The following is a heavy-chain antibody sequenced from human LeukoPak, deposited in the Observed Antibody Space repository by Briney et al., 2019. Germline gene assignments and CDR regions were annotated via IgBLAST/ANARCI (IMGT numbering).Heavy chain of an antibody. Sequence: PGGSLRLSCAASGFTFSNHWMSWVRQAPGKGLEWVANIKQDGSEKYYVDSVKGRFTISRDNAKNSLYLQMNSLRAEDTAVYYCARGGGSYYNYWGQGTVVTVSS. V-gene: IGHV3-7*04. CDR2: IKQDGSEK. D-gene: IGHD1-26*01. CDR3: ARGGGSYYNY. J-gene: IGHJ4*02. CDR1: GFTFSNHW.